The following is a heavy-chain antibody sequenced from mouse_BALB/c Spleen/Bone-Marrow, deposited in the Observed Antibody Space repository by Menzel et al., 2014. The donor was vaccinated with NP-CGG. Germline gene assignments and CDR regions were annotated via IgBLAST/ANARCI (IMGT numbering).Heavy chain of an antibody. Sequence: VQLQQSGAELVKPGASVKLSCTASGFNIKDTYMHWVKQRPEQGLEWIGRMDPANGNTKYDPKFQGKATITADTSSNTAYLQLSSLTSEDTAVYYCAKYGGLRYAMDYWGQGTSVTVSS. J-gene: IGHJ4*01. V-gene: IGHV14-3*02. CDR3: AKYGGLRYAMDY. D-gene: IGHD2-4*01. CDR1: GFNIKDTY. CDR2: MDPANGNT.